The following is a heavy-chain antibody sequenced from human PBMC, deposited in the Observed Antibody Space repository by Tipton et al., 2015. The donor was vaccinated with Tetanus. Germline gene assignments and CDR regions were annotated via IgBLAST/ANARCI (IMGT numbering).Heavy chain of an antibody. CDR3: VRAPYSSPGQYYFDS. Sequence: TLSLTCSVSGGSISGSSYYWSWIRQPPGKALEWIGSIYYSGSTFYHPSLQSRVTISVDTSKNQFSPRLSSVTAADTAVYYCVRAPYSSPGQYYFDSWGRGTLVTVSS. D-gene: IGHD4-11*01. CDR2: IYYSGST. J-gene: IGHJ4*02. CDR1: GGSISGSSYY. V-gene: IGHV4-39*07.